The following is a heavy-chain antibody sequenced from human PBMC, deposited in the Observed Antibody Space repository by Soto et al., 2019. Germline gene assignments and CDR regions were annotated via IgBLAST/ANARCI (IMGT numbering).Heavy chain of an antibody. CDR2: ISAYNGNT. CDR3: AREGRGLLWFGEKAVDYYYYGMDV. CDR1: GSTFTSYG. Sequence: GESLKISCKASGSTFTSYGISWVRQAPGQGLEWMGWISAYNGNTNYAQKLQGRVTMTTDTSTSTAYMELRSLRSDDTAVYYCAREGRGLLWFGEKAVDYYYYGMDVWGQGTTVTVSS. J-gene: IGHJ6*02. V-gene: IGHV1-18*01. D-gene: IGHD3-10*01.